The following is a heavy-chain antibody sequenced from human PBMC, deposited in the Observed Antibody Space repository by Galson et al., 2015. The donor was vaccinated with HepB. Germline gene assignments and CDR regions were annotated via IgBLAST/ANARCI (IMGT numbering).Heavy chain of an antibody. Sequence: ETLSLTCTVSGGSVSSGSYYWSWIRQPPGKGLEWIGYIYYSGSTNYNPSLKSRVTTSVDTSKNQFSLKLSSVTAADTAVYYCARDYPTKRGYSYGNDYWGQGTLVTVSS. J-gene: IGHJ4*02. CDR1: GGSVSSGSYY. CDR3: ARDYPTKRGYSYGNDY. CDR2: IYYSGST. D-gene: IGHD5-18*01. V-gene: IGHV4-61*01.